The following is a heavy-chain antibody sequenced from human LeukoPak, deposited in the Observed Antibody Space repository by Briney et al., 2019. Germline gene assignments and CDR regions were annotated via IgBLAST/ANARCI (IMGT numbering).Heavy chain of an antibody. CDR1: GSTFSSYG. D-gene: IGHD2-2*01. V-gene: IGHV3-30*02. Sequence: GGSLRLSCAASGSTFSSYGMHWVRQAPGKGLEWVAFIRSDGSTKYYADSVKGRFTISRDNSKDTLYLQMNGLRAEDTAVFYCAKDLPAAYFDSWGQGTLVTVSS. CDR3: AKDLPAAYFDS. CDR2: IRSDGSTK. J-gene: IGHJ4*02.